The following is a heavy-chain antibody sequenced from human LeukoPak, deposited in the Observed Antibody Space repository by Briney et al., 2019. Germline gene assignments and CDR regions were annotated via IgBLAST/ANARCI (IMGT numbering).Heavy chain of an antibody. J-gene: IGHJ4*02. CDR1: GFSFTNYW. CDR3: ARDEDYYDSRGAIFDY. Sequence: GGSLRLSCAASGFSFTNYWMNWVRQAPGKGLEWVASIKQDGSEKYYVDSVKGRLTISRDNAKNSLYLQMNSLRAEDTAVYYCARDEDYYDSRGAIFDYWGQGTLVTVSS. CDR2: IKQDGSEK. V-gene: IGHV3-7*01. D-gene: IGHD3-22*01.